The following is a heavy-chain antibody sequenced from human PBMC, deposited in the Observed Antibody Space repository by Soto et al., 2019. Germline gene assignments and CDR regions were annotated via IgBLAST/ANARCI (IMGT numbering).Heavy chain of an antibody. V-gene: IGHV4-30-2*01. CDR3: ASESYGVYAGYFDP. CDR1: GDTISTGGYS. D-gene: IGHD4-17*01. J-gene: IGHJ5*02. Sequence: QLQLQESGSRLVKSSETPSLTCGVSGDTISTGGYSWAWIRQPPGKALEWIGHTYHIGNPYSNPSTRRRVIQSLDRSKNQLTLTLSCVSAAGTDVYCCASESYGVYAGYFDPWGQGTLVTVSS. CDR2: TYHIGNP.